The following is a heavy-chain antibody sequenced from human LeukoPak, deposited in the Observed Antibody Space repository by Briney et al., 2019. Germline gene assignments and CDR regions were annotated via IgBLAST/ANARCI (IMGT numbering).Heavy chain of an antibody. CDR1: GDTFSSYA. CDR2: IIPIFGIA. V-gene: IGHV1-69*05. J-gene: IGHJ4*02. D-gene: IGHD3-22*01. Sequence: SVKVFCKACGDTFSSYAISWARHAPGQGLEWMGGIIPIFGIANYAQKFQGRVTITTDESKSTANMELSSLRSEDTAVYYCARGSHYYDSSGYFDCWGEGPLVTVSS. CDR3: ARGSHYYDSSGYFDC.